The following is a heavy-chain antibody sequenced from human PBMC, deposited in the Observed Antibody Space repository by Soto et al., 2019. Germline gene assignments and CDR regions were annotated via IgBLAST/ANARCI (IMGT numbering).Heavy chain of an antibody. D-gene: IGHD3-10*01. CDR1: DGSGSNGSDY. V-gene: IGHV4-61*01. Sequence: PSEMKSLSNTVADGSGSNGSDYRSWIRQPPGKGLEWIGYIYSSGSTNYNPSLKSRVTISVDMSKNQFSLKVSSVTAADTAVYYCARSEIYYGSGSYYDYWGQGTPVTVSS. J-gene: IGHJ4*02. CDR3: ARSEIYYGSGSYYDY. CDR2: IYSSGST.